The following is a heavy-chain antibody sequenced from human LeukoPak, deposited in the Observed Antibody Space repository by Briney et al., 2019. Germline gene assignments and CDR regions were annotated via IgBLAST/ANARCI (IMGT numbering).Heavy chain of an antibody. Sequence: PSETLSLTCTVSGGSISSGSYYWGWIRQPPGKGLEWIGSIYYSGSTYYNPSLKSRVSISVDTSKNHFSLKLSSVTAADTAVYYCAREDDYVRYFDYWGQGTLVTVSS. J-gene: IGHJ4*02. V-gene: IGHV4-39*07. CDR2: IYYSGST. D-gene: IGHD4-17*01. CDR1: GGSISSGSYY. CDR3: AREDDYVRYFDY.